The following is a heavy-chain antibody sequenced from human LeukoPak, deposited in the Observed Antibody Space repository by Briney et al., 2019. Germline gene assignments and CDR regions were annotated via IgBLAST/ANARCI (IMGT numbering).Heavy chain of an antibody. D-gene: IGHD5-12*01. V-gene: IGHV1-2*02. CDR2: INPNSGGT. CDR1: GYTFTGYY. J-gene: IGHJ6*03. CDR3: ARDSGYDHYMDV. Sequence: ASVKVSCKASGYTFTGYYIHWVRQAPGQGLEWMGWINPNSGGTNYAQKFQGRVTMTRDTSISTVYMELSRLRSDDTAVYYCARDSGYDHYMDVWGKGTTVTVSS.